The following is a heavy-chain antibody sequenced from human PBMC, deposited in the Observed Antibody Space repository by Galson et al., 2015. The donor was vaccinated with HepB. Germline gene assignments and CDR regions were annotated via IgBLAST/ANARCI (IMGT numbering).Heavy chain of an antibody. V-gene: IGHV1-18*01. D-gene: IGHD3-10*01. CDR1: GYTFTSYG. CDR3: ARDPNPVLQRMGGSFDY. J-gene: IGHJ4*02. CDR2: ISAYNGNT. Sequence: SVKVSCKASGYTFTSYGISWVRQAPGQGLEWMGWISAYNGNTNYAQKLQGRVTMTTDTSTSTAYMELRSLRSDDTAVYYCARDPNPVLQRMGGSFDYWGQGTLVTVSS.